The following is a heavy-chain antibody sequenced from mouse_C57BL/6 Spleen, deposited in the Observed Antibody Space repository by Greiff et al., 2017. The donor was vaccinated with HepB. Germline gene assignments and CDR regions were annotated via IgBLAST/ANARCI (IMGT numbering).Heavy chain of an antibody. D-gene: IGHD2-4*01. CDR2: INPNNGGT. Sequence: EVQLQQSGPELVKPGASVKIPCKASGYTFTDYNMDWVKQSHGKSLEWIGDINPNNGGTIYNQKFKGKATLTVDKSSSTAYMELRSLTSEDTAVYYCARSGSRLRREGFAYWGQGTLVTVSA. J-gene: IGHJ3*01. V-gene: IGHV1-18*01. CDR1: GYTFTDYN. CDR3: ARSGSRLRREGFAY.